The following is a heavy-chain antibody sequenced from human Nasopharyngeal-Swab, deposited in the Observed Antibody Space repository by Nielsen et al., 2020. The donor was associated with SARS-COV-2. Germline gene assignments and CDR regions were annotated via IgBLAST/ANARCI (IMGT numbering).Heavy chain of an antibody. J-gene: IGHJ3*02. CDR3: ARKWSGDAFDI. CDR1: GYTFTSYG. D-gene: IGHD3-10*02. Sequence: ASVKVSCKASGYTFTSYGITWVRQAPGQGLEWMGWISGYNGNTKYAQKLQGRVTMTTDTSTSTAYMELRSLRSDDTAVYYCARKWSGDAFDIWGQGTMVTVSS. V-gene: IGHV1-18*04. CDR2: ISGYNGNT.